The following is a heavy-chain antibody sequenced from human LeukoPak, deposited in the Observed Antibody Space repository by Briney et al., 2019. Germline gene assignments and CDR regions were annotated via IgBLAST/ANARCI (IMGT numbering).Heavy chain of an antibody. V-gene: IGHV4-34*01. CDR2: INHSGST. D-gene: IGHD6-13*01. CDR1: GGPFSGYY. J-gene: IGHJ4*02. Sequence: SEPLSLTCAVYGGPFSGYYWRWIRQPPGKGLEWIGEINHSGSTNYNPSLKSRVTISVDTSKNQFSLKLSSVTAADTAVYYCARAGSSWHYYFDYWGQGTLVTVSS. CDR3: ARAGSSWHYYFDY.